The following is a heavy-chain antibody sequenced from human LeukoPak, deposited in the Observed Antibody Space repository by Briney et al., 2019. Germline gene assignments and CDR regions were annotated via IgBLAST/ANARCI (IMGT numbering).Heavy chain of an antibody. CDR2: ISTYNGNT. D-gene: IGHD4-17*01. J-gene: IGHJ5*02. CDR3: ARDLDGDSNS. CDR1: GYTFTRYA. Sequence: ASVKVSCKTSGYTFTRYAISWVRQAPGQGLEWMGWISTYNGNTNYAQKLQGRVTMTTDTSTSTAYLELRSLRSDDTAVYYCARDLDGDSNSWGQGTLVTVSS. V-gene: IGHV1-18*04.